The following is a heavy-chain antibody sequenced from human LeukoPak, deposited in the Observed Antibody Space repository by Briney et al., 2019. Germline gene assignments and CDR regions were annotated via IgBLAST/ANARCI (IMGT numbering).Heavy chain of an antibody. D-gene: IGHD6-19*01. Sequence: ASVKVSCKASGYTFTAYYLHWVRQAPGQGLEWMGWINPNSGGTNYARKFQGRVTMTRDTSISTAYMELSRLRSDDSAVYYCARDSYSSGWYFDYWGQGTLVAVSS. J-gene: IGHJ4*02. CDR3: ARDSYSSGWYFDY. CDR1: GYTFTAYY. V-gene: IGHV1-2*02. CDR2: INPNSGGT.